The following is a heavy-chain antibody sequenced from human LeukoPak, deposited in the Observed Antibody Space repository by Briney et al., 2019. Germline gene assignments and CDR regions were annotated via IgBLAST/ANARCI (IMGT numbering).Heavy chain of an antibody. D-gene: IGHD3-22*01. Sequence: TSETLSLTCTVSGGSISSGGYYWSWIRQHPGKGLEWIGYIYYSGSTYYNPSLKSRVTISVDTSKNQSSLKLSSVTAADTAVYYCARVVVITTLFDYWGQGTLVTVSS. J-gene: IGHJ4*02. CDR3: ARVVVITTLFDY. CDR1: GGSISSGGYY. CDR2: IYYSGST. V-gene: IGHV4-30-4*08.